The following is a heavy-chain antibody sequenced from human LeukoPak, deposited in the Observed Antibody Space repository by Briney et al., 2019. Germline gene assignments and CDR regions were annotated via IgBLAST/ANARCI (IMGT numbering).Heavy chain of an antibody. D-gene: IGHD1-7*01. V-gene: IGHV4-30-4*01. CDR3: AGVGRAHNWNLGGNFDY. Sequence: SQTLSLTCTVSGGSISSGDYYWSWIRQPPGKGLEWIGYIYYSGSTYYNPSLKSRVTISVDTSKNQFSLKLSSVTAADTAVYYCAGVGRAHNWNLGGNFDYWGQGTLVTVSS. CDR1: GGSISSGDYY. CDR2: IYYSGST. J-gene: IGHJ4*02.